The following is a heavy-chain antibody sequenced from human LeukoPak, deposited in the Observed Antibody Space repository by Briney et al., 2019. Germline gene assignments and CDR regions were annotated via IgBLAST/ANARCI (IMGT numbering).Heavy chain of an antibody. V-gene: IGHV1-69*13. D-gene: IGHD2-15*01. J-gene: IGHJ4*02. CDR3: ARDSCGYGSSCSLRYFDY. CDR1: RGTFISYA. CDR2: IIPIFGTA. Sequence: SVKVCCKASRGTFISYAISWVRQAPGQGLEWMGGIIPIFGTANYAQKFQGRVTITADESTSTAYMELSSLRSEDTAVYYCARDSCGYGSSCSLRYFDYWGQGTLVTVSS.